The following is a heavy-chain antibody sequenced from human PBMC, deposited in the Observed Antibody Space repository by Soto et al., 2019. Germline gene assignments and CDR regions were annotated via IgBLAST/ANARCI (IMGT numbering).Heavy chain of an antibody. J-gene: IGHJ3*02. D-gene: IGHD3-16*01. V-gene: IGHV4-59*01. CDR2: IYYSGST. CDR3: ARVGAGEPYDAFDI. CDR1: GCSISSYY. Sequence: SETLSLTCPVSGCSISSYYWSWIRQPPGKGLEWIGYIYYSGSTNYNPSLKSRVTISVDTSKNQFSLKLSSVTAADTAVYYCARVGAGEPYDAFDIWGQGTMVTVSS.